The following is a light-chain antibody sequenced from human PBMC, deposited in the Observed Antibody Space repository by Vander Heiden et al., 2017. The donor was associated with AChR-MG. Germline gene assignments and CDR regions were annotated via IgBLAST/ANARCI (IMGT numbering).Light chain of an antibody. CDR2: GAS. J-gene: IGKJ1*01. V-gene: IGKV1-6*01. Sequence: AIQMTQSPSSLSASMGDRVTITCRASQAIRNELGWYQQKPGKAPKLLIYGASTLQSGVPSRFSGSGSGTDYTFTITGLQPEDVATYFCRQEDNYPWTFGRGTKVEIK. CDR1: QAIRNE. CDR3: RQEDNYPWT.